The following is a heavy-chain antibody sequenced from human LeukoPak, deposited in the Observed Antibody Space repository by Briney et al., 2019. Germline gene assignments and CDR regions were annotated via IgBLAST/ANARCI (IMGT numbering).Heavy chain of an antibody. CDR3: ARGFGTVTWYYYYYMDV. CDR2: INPSGGST. V-gene: IGHV1-46*01. J-gene: IGHJ6*03. Sequence: GASVKVSCKASGYTFTNYYIHWVRQAPGQGLECMGIINPSGGSTSYAQKFQGRVTMTRDTSISTAYMELSRLRSDDTAVYYCARGFGTVTWYYYYYMDVWGKGTTVTVSS. D-gene: IGHD4-11*01. CDR1: GYTFTNYY.